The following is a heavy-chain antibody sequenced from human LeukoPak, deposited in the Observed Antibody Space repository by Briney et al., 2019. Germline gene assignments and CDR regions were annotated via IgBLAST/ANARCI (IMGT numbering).Heavy chain of an antibody. Sequence: GGSLRLSCVASGLTFSRFWMHWLRHTPGQGLVWGSRINIDGSTVNYADSVKGRFTISRDNAKNTLYLQMNSLRAEDTAVYYCVRGTVAGPPDYWGQGTLVTVSS. CDR1: GLTFSRFW. CDR3: VRGTVAGPPDY. J-gene: IGHJ4*02. V-gene: IGHV3-74*01. D-gene: IGHD6-19*01. CDR2: INIDGSTV.